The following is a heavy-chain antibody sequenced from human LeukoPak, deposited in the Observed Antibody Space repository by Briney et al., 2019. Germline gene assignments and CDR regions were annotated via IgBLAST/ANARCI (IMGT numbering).Heavy chain of an antibody. CDR2: IYYSGST. CDR3: ARGCSGGSRPVDY. V-gene: IGHV4-59*01. CDR1: GGSISSYY. Sequence: TSSETLSLTCTVSGGSISSYYWSWIRQPPGKGLEWIGYIYYSGSTNYNPSLKSRVTISVDTSKNQFSLKLSSVTAADTAVYYCARGCSGGSRPVDYWGQGTLVTVSS. D-gene: IGHD2-15*01. J-gene: IGHJ4*02.